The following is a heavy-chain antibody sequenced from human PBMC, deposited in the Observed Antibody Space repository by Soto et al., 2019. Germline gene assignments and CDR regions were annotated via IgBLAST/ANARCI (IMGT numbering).Heavy chain of an antibody. CDR1: GGSISSYY. Sequence: SETLSLTCTVSGGSISSYYWSWIRQPPGKGLEWIGYIYYSGSTNYNPSLKSRVTISVDTSKNQFSLKLSSVTAAETAVYYCARGIKAGQVLLQYVDYWGQGTLVTVSS. D-gene: IGHD1-26*01. CDR3: ARGIKAGQVLLQYVDY. J-gene: IGHJ4*02. CDR2: IYYSGST. V-gene: IGHV4-59*01.